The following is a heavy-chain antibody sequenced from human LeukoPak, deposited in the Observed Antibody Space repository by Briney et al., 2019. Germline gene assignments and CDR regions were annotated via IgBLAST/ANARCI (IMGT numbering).Heavy chain of an antibody. CDR3: ARGPRNWGFDY. J-gene: IGHJ4*02. CDR1: GYTFTSYD. CDR2: MNPNSGNT. V-gene: IGHV1-8*01. Sequence: ASVKVSCKASGYTFTSYDINWVRQATGQGLEWMEWMNPNSGNTGYGQKFQGRVTMTRNTSISTVYMELSSLRSEDTAVYYCARGPRNWGFDYLGQGTLVTVSS. D-gene: IGHD7-27*01.